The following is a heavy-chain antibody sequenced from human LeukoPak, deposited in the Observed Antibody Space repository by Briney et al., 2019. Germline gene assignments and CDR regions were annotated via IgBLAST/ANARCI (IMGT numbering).Heavy chain of an antibody. Sequence: ASVKVSCKASGYTFTSYAMHWVRQAPGQRLEWMGWINAGNGNTKYSQKLQGRVTITRDTSASTAYMELSSLRSEDTAVYYCAREGRDFWSGYYTYYYYGMDVWGQGTTVTVSS. CDR3: AREGRDFWSGYYTYYYYGMDV. CDR2: INAGNGNT. CDR1: GYTFTSYA. D-gene: IGHD3-3*01. J-gene: IGHJ6*02. V-gene: IGHV1-3*01.